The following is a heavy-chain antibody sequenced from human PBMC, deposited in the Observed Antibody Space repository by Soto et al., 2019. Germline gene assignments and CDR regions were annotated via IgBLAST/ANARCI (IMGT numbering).Heavy chain of an antibody. CDR2: IRSKANSYAT. V-gene: IGHV3-73*01. D-gene: IGHD5-18*01. CDR3: TRDPGVDTDMDDAFDI. J-gene: IGHJ3*02. Sequence: EVQLVESGGGLVQPGGSLKLSCAASGFTFSGSAMHWVRQASGKGLEWVGRIRSKANSYATAYAASVKGRFTISRDDSKNTAYLQMNNLKTEDTAVYYCTRDPGVDTDMDDAFDIWGQGTMVTVSS. CDR1: GFTFSGSA.